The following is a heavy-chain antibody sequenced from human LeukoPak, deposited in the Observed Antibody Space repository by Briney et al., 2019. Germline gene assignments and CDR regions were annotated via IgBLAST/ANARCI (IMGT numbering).Heavy chain of an antibody. CDR2: LSPKSGQT. Sequence: ASVKVSCKASGYTFTSYDINWVRQATGQGLEWMGWLSPKSGQTAYAQKFQGRVTMTRDISISTFYMELSSLTSEDTAVYYCTRGNGVAGDYWGQGTLVTVSS. CDR1: GYTFTSYD. D-gene: IGHD6-19*01. CDR3: TRGNGVAGDY. V-gene: IGHV1-8*01. J-gene: IGHJ4*02.